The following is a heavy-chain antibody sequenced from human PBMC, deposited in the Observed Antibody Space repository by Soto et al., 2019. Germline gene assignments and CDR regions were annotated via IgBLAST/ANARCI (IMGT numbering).Heavy chain of an antibody. V-gene: IGHV3-23*01. D-gene: IGHD3-22*01. Sequence: PGGSLRLSCASSEFTFGISGMCWVRQAPGKGLEWVTTISDSGVMTFYADSVKGRFIVSRDNTRNTLYLQMNSLRDEDTAIYYCAKRNRDETSGYQYHWFDPWGQGALVTVS. J-gene: IGHJ5*02. CDR3: AKRNRDETSGYQYHWFDP. CDR1: EFTFGISG. CDR2: ISDSGVMT.